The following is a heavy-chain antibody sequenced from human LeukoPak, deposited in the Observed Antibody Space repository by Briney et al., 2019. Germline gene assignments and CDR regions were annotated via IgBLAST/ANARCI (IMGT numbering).Heavy chain of an antibody. CDR2: IYYSGST. J-gene: IGHJ5*02. V-gene: IGHV4-39*01. CDR1: GGSISSSSYY. D-gene: IGHD2-15*01. CDR3: ARLTNPDNCSGGNCYFPNFWFDP. Sequence: PSETLSLTCTVSGGSISSSSYYWGWIRQPPGKGLEWIGSIYYSGSTYYNPSLKSRLTISVDTSKNQFSLKLNSVTAADTALYYCARLTNPDNCSGGNCYFPNFWFDPWGQGTLVTVSS.